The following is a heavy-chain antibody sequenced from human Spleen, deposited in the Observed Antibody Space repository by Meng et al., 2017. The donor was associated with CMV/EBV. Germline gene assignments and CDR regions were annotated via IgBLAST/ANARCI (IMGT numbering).Heavy chain of an antibody. CDR2: IRSKANNYAT. V-gene: IGHV3-73*01. Sequence: GGSLRLSCAASGFTFSGSAMNWVRQASGKGLGWVGRIRSKANNYATAYAASVKGRFTISRDDSKDTAYLQMNSLKAEDTAVYYCTVATDPPVYWGQGTLVTVSS. CDR1: GFTFSGSA. J-gene: IGHJ4*02. D-gene: IGHD5-12*01. CDR3: TVATDPPVY.